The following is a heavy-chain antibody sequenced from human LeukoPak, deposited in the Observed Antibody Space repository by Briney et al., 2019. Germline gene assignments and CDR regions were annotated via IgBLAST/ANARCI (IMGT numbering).Heavy chain of an antibody. D-gene: IGHD2-2*01. CDR1: GFTFGDYG. Sequence: GGSLRLSCAASGFTFGDYGMSWVRQAPGKGLEWVSGINWNGGSTGYADSVKGRFTISRDNAKNSLYLQMNSLRAEDTALYYCAREDCSSTSCYQKYYYYYMDVWGKGTTVTVSS. CDR3: AREDCSSTSCYQKYYYYYMDV. CDR2: INWNGGST. V-gene: IGHV3-20*04. J-gene: IGHJ6*03.